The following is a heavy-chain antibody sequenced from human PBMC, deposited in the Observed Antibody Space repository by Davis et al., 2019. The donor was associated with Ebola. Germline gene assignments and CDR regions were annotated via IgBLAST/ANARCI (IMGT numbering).Heavy chain of an antibody. CDR3: ARGLGAAVVLPYGMDV. CDR1: GYSFTSYW. V-gene: IGHV5-51*01. Sequence: PGGSLRLSCKGSGYSFTSYWIGWVRQMPGKGLEWMGIIYPGDSDTRYSPSFQGQVTISADKSISTAYLQWSSLKASDTAMYYCARGLGAAVVLPYGMDVWGQGTTVTVSS. CDR2: IYPGDSDT. J-gene: IGHJ6*02. D-gene: IGHD2-15*01.